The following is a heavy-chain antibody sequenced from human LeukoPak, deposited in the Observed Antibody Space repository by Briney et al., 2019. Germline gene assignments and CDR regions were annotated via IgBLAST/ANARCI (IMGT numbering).Heavy chain of an antibody. CDR3: AKVRGDYDEDVFFDY. J-gene: IGHJ4*02. Sequence: GGSLRLSCAASGFTFDDYAMHWVRQAPGKGLEWVSLISGDGGSTYYADSVKGRFTISRDNTKNSLYLQMNSLRTEDTALYYCAKVRGDYDEDVFFDYWGQGTLVTVSS. CDR2: ISGDGGST. V-gene: IGHV3-43*02. D-gene: IGHD3-3*01. CDR1: GFTFDDYA.